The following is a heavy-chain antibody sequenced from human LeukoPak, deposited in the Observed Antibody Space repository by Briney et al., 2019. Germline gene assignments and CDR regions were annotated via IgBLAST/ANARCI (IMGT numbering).Heavy chain of an antibody. CDR2: IKQDGSEK. Sequence: GGSLRLSCAASGFTFSSYWMSWVRQAPGKGLEWVANIKQDGSEKYYVDSVKGRFTISRDNAKNSLYLQMNSLRAEDTAVYYCARDRGPYYYDSSGYYYPDYWGQGTLVTVSS. D-gene: IGHD3-22*01. CDR1: GFTFSSYW. V-gene: IGHV3-7*01. CDR3: ARDRGPYYYDSSGYYYPDY. J-gene: IGHJ4*02.